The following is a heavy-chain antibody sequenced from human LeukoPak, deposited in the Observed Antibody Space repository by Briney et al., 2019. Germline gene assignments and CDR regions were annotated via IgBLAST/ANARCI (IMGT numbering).Heavy chain of an antibody. Sequence: GGSLRLSCAASGFTFSSYAMSWVRQAPGKGLEWVSAISGSGGSTYYADSVKGRFTISRDNSKNTLYLQMNSLRAEDTAVYYCARLRGYYDSSDHWGQGTLVTVSS. CDR3: ARLRGYYDSSDH. CDR2: ISGSGGST. V-gene: IGHV3-23*01. D-gene: IGHD3-22*01. CDR1: GFTFSSYA. J-gene: IGHJ4*02.